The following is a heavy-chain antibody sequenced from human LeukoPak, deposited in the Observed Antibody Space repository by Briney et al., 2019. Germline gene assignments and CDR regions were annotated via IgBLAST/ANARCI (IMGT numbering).Heavy chain of an antibody. CDR1: GFTFSSYV. D-gene: IGHD3-16*02. CDR2: ISGSGGST. V-gene: IGHV3-23*01. CDR3: AKDRLFGGVIVLLFDY. J-gene: IGHJ4*02. Sequence: QPGGSLRLSCAASGFTFSSYVMSWVRQAPGKGLERVSAISGSGGSTYYADSVKGRFTISRDNSKNTLYLQMNSLRAEDTAVYYCAKDRLFGGVIVLLFDYWGQGTLLTVSS.